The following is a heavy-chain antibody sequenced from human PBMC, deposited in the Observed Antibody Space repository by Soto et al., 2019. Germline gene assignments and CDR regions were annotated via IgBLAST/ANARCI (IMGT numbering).Heavy chain of an antibody. V-gene: IGHV1-69*13. Sequence: SVKVSCKASGGIFSSYAISWVRQAPGQGLEWMGGIIPIFGTANYAQKFQGRVTITADESTSTAYMELSSLRSEDTAVYYCAREPNFSNYDILTGPHPGGMDVWGQGTTVTVSS. CDR3: AREPNFSNYDILTGPHPGGMDV. J-gene: IGHJ6*02. CDR2: IIPIFGTA. CDR1: GGIFSSYA. D-gene: IGHD3-9*01.